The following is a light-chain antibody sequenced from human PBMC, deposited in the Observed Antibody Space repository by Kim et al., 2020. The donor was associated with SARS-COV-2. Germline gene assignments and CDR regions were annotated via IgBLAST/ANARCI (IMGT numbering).Light chain of an antibody. Sequence: ASVGDRVTITCRESQDIRNELGWYQEKPGKAPKLLINAASSLQSGVPSRFSGSGSGTDFTLTISSLQPEDFASYYCLQDYNYPWTFGQGTKVDIK. J-gene: IGKJ1*01. CDR3: LQDYNYPWT. CDR1: QDIRNE. V-gene: IGKV1-6*01. CDR2: AAS.